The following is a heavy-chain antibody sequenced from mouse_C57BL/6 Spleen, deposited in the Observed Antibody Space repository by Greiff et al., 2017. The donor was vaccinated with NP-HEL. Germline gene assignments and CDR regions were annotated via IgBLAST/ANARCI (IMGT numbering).Heavy chain of an antibody. D-gene: IGHD3-1*01. J-gene: IGHJ4*01. Sequence: QVQLQQSGAELVKPGASVKLSCKASGYTFTSYWMHWVKQRPGQGLEWIGMIHPNSGSTNYNEKFKSKATLNVDKSSSTAYMQLSSLTSEDSAVYYCARSGGIHAMDYWGQGTSVTVSS. CDR2: IHPNSGST. CDR3: ARSGGIHAMDY. V-gene: IGHV1-64*01. CDR1: GYTFTSYW.